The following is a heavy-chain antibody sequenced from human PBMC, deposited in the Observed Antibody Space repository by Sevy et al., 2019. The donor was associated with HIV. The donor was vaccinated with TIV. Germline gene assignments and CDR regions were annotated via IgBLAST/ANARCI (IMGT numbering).Heavy chain of an antibody. CDR3: ARHHASYGVTGYYYYYGLDV. CDR2: IFPDDSDT. D-gene: IGHD3-16*01. J-gene: IGHJ6*02. CDR1: GYTFSSYW. Sequence: GESLKISCKGSGYTFSSYWIGWVRQMPGKGLEWMGIIFPDDSDTRYSPSFQDQVTISADKSTSTAYLHWSSLKASDTAMYYCARHHASYGVTGYYYYYGLDVWGQGTTVTVSS. V-gene: IGHV5-51*01.